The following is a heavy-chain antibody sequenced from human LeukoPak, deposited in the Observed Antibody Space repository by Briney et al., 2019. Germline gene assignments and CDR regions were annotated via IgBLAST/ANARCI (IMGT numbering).Heavy chain of an antibody. Sequence: GGSLRLSCAASGFTVSSNYMSWVRQAPGKGLEWVSVIYSGGSTYYADSVKGRFTISRDNSKNTLYLQMNSLRAEDTAVYYCARRANTLRYFDWSHRRAYYFDYWGQGTLVTVSS. CDR1: GFTVSSNY. CDR2: IYSGGST. J-gene: IGHJ4*02. V-gene: IGHV3-53*01. D-gene: IGHD3-9*01. CDR3: ARRANTLRYFDWSHRRAYYFDY.